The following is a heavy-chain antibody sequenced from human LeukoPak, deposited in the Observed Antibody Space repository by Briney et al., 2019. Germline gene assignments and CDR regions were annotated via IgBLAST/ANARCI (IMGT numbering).Heavy chain of an antibody. Sequence: GGSLRLSCVGSGYTFTTYGMSWVRQAPGKGLEWVGRIKSKTDGGTTDYAAPVKGRFTISRDDSKNTLYLQMNSLKTEDTAVYYCTTAVKSNDYWGQGTLVTVSS. CDR2: IKSKTDGGTT. D-gene: IGHD3-16*02. J-gene: IGHJ4*02. CDR3: TTAVKSNDY. V-gene: IGHV3-15*01. CDR1: GYTFTTYG.